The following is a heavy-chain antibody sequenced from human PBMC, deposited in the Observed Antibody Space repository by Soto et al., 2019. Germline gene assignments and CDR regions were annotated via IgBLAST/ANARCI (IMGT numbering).Heavy chain of an antibody. J-gene: IGHJ4*02. D-gene: IGHD2-15*01. CDR2: IYHSGST. V-gene: IGHV4-4*02. CDR3: AREDCSGGSCYSGGGLFDY. Sequence: SETLSLTCAGSGGSISSSNWWSWVRQPPGKGLEWIGEIYHSGSTNYNPSLKSRVTISVDKSKNQFSLKLSSVTAADTAVYYCAREDCSGGSCYSGGGLFDYWGQGTLVTVSS. CDR1: GGSISSSNW.